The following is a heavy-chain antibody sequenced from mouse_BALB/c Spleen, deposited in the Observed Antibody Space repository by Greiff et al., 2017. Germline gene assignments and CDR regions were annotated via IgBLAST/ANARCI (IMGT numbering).Heavy chain of an antibody. D-gene: IGHD1-1*01. V-gene: IGHV5-6-3*01. CDR1: GFTFSSYG. Sequence: EVQRVESGGGLVQPGGSRKLSCAASGFTFSSYGMSWVRQTPDKRLELVATINSNGGSTYYPDSVKGRFTISRDNAKNTLYLQMSSLKSEDTAMYYCARDYDGSSYYYYAMDDWGQGTSVTVSS. CDR3: ARDYDGSSYYYYAMDD. J-gene: IGHJ4*01. CDR2: INSNGGST.